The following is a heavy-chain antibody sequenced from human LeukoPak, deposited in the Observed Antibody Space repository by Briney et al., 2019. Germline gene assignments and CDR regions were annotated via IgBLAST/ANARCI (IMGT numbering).Heavy chain of an antibody. CDR2: TSKDASHK. J-gene: IGHJ4*02. CDR1: GFIFGSHG. V-gene: IGHV3-30*03. Sequence: GRSLRLSCAASGFIFGSHGMHWVRQAPGKGLEWLAGTSKDASHKHYADSVRGRFTISRDNSKRTLYLQMNGLTADDTAVYYCVRDPAFEYVWGTYRPDPYFDYWGQGVLVTAS. CDR3: VRDPAFEYVWGTYRPDPYFDY. D-gene: IGHD3-16*02.